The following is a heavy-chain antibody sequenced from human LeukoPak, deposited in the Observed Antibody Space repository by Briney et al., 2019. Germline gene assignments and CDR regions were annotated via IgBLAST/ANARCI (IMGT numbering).Heavy chain of an antibody. V-gene: IGHV3-21*01. D-gene: IGHD3-3*01. CDR1: GSTFSSYS. J-gene: IGHJ6*03. Sequence: GGSLRLSCAASGSTFSSYSMNWVRQAPGKRLEWVSSISSSSTYTYYADSVKGRFTISRDNAKNSLSLQMNSLRAEDTAVYYCARGPDYYDFWSGYLTGYYYYMDVWGKGTTVTVSS. CDR3: ARGPDYYDFWSGYLTGYYYYMDV. CDR2: ISSSSTYT.